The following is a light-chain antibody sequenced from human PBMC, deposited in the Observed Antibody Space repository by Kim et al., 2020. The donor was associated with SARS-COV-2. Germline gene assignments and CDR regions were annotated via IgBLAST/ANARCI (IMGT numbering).Light chain of an antibody. CDR2: DAS. Sequence: IQMTQSPSTLSASVGDRVTLTCRASQYISSWLAWYQQKPGKAPRLLSYDASSVESGVPSRFSGSGSGTEFTLTISSLQPDDFATYYGQHDLSKVPTFGQGTKVEIK. CDR3: QHDLSKVPT. CDR1: QYISSW. V-gene: IGKV1-5*01. J-gene: IGKJ1*01.